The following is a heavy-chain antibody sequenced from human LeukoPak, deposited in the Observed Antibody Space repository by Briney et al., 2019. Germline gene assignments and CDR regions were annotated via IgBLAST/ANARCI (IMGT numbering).Heavy chain of an antibody. CDR3: ARVGVVVRGVIGTGHNWFDP. CDR2: IIPIFGTA. CDR1: GGTFISYA. D-gene: IGHD3-10*01. J-gene: IGHJ5*02. V-gene: IGHV1-69*06. Sequence: SVKVSCKASGGTFISYAISWVRQAPGQGLEWMGGIIPIFGTANYAQKFQGRVTITADKSTSTAYMELSSLRSEDTAVYYCARVGVVVRGVIGTGHNWFDPWGQGTLVTVSS.